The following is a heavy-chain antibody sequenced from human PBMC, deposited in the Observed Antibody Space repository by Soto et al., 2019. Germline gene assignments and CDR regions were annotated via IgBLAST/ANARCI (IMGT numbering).Heavy chain of an antibody. D-gene: IGHD4-17*01. J-gene: IGHJ4*02. CDR3: ATYGGDTGRFDY. V-gene: IGHV4-39*01. CDR2: SGTT. CDR1: GGSISFSNYH. Sequence: PSETLSLTCTVSGGSISFSNYHWTWIRQSPGKGPEWIGSGTTYYNPSLRSRVTISVDTSQNQFSLRMHSVTAADTAVYYCATYGGDTGRFDYWGRGILVTVS.